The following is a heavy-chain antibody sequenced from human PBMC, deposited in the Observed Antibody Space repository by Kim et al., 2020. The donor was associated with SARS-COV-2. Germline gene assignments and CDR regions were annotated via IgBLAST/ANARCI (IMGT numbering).Heavy chain of an antibody. D-gene: IGHD3-16*02. CDR1: GFTFSSYG. CDR3: ARAGHYRSAGKSKKLNYYYFGMDV. V-gene: IGHV3-33*01. J-gene: IGHJ6*02. CDR2: IWYDGSNK. Sequence: GGSLRLSCAASGFTFSSYGMHWVRQAPGKGLEWVAVIWYDGSNKYYADSVKGRFTISRDNSKNTLYLQMNSLRAEDTAVYYCARAGHYRSAGKSKKLNYYYFGMDVWGPGTPVTVSS.